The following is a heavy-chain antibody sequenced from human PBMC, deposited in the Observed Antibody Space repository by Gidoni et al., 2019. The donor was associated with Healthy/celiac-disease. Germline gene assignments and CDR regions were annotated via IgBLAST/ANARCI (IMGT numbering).Heavy chain of an antibody. Sequence: EVQLVESGGGLVQPGRSLRLSCAASGFTFDDYAMHWVRQAPGKGLEWVSGISWNSGSIGYADSVKGRFTISRDNAKNSLYLQMNSLRAEDTALYYCAKSRGQWYAFDIWGQGTMVTVSS. CDR2: ISWNSGSI. D-gene: IGHD2-8*01. V-gene: IGHV3-9*01. CDR3: AKSRGQWYAFDI. J-gene: IGHJ3*02. CDR1: GFTFDDYA.